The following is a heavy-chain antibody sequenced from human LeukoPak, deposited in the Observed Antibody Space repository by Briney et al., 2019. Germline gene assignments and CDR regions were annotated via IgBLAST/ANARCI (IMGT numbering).Heavy chain of an antibody. CDR3: ARGGYYDSSGYYFRYYFDY. V-gene: IGHV4-34*01. J-gene: IGHJ4*02. D-gene: IGHD3-22*01. Sequence: SETLSLTCAVYGGSFSGYYWSWIRQPPGKGLEWIGEINHSGSTNYNPSLKSRVTISVDTSKNQFSLKLSSVTAADTAVYYCARGGYYDSSGYYFRYYFDYWGRGTLVTVSS. CDR2: INHSGST. CDR1: GGSFSGYY.